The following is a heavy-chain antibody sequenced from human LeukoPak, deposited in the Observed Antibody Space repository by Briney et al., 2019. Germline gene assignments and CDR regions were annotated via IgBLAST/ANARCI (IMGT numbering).Heavy chain of an antibody. Sequence: PSETLSLTCTVSGGSISSYYWSWIRQPPGKGLEWIGYIYHSGSTNYNPSLKSRVTISVDTSKNQFSLKASSGTAADTAVYYCARAPYYYYMDVWGKGTTVTVSS. V-gene: IGHV4-59*01. J-gene: IGHJ6*03. CDR2: IYHSGST. CDR1: GGSISSYY. CDR3: ARAPYYYYMDV.